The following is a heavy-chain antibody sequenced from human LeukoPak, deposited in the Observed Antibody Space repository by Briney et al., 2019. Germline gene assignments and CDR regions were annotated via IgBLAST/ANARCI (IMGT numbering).Heavy chain of an antibody. D-gene: IGHD3-22*01. CDR3: ARDMGAYYYDSSGYYQLDY. J-gene: IGHJ4*02. CDR1: GFIFSVCY. CDR2: ISCSGCTI. Sequence: GGSLRLFCAASGFIFSVCYMSWIRQAPGKGLEWGSYISCSGCTIYYADAVKGRFTISRDNAKNSLYLQMNSLRAEDTAVYYCARDMGAYYYDSSGYYQLDYWGQGTLVTVSS. V-gene: IGHV3-11*04.